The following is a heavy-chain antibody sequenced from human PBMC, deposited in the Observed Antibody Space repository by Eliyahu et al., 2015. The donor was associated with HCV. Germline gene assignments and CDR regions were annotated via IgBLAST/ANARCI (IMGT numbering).Heavy chain of an antibody. CDR3: ASGGGGIAVAGTGGWFDP. Sequence: QVQLQESGPGLVKPSETLSLTCSVSGASISTYYWSWIRQPPGKGLEWIAYIHYSGSTNSNPPLKGRVTISIDTSKNQFSLRLTSVTAADTAVYYCASGGGGIAVAGTGGWFDPWGQGTLVTVSS. D-gene: IGHD6-19*01. CDR2: IHYSGST. J-gene: IGHJ5*02. V-gene: IGHV4-59*01. CDR1: GASISTYY.